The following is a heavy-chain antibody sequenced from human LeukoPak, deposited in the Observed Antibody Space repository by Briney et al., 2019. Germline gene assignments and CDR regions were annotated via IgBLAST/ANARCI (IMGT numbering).Heavy chain of an antibody. CDR2: ISGSSSYI. J-gene: IGHJ3*02. Sequence: GGSLRLSCAASGFTFSSYEMNWVRQAPGKGLEWVSSISGSSSYIYYADSMKGRFTISRDNGKNSLYLQMNSLRAEDTAVYYCARVAMYYYDSSGYSSAFDIWGQGTMVTVPS. CDR1: GFTFSSYE. D-gene: IGHD3-22*01. V-gene: IGHV3-21*01. CDR3: ARVAMYYYDSSGYSSAFDI.